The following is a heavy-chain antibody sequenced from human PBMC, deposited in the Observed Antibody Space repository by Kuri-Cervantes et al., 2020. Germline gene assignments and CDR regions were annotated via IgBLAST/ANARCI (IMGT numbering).Heavy chain of an antibody. CDR1: IGSFSSYF. CDR3: ARARSLRYFDGGDYFDY. Sequence: SETLSLTCDVYIGSFSSYFWSWIRQSPGKGLEWIGEINHRGSTNYNPSLMGRVTISVDTSKNQFSLKLSSVTATDTAVYYCARARSLRYFDGGDYFDYWGQGTLVTVSS. J-gene: IGHJ4*02. CDR2: INHRGST. D-gene: IGHD3-9*01. V-gene: IGHV4-34*01.